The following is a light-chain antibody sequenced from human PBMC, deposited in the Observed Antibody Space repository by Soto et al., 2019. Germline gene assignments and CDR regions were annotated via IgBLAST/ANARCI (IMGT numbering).Light chain of an antibody. Sequence: DIQMTQSPSALSASVGDRVTITCRGSQGISSWLAWYQQKPGKAPRLLIYKASSLASGVPSRFSGSGSGTEFTLTISSPQPEAVPTYHCQQHTTFGQGTTVEI. CDR1: QGISSW. V-gene: IGKV1-5*03. CDR2: KAS. J-gene: IGKJ1*01. CDR3: QQHTT.